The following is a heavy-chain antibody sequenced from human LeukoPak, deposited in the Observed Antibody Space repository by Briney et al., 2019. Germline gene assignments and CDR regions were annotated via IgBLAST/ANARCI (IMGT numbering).Heavy chain of an antibody. V-gene: IGHV3-21*01. CDR3: ARDLDYYDSGGPSSD. Sequence: PGGSLRLSCAASGFTFSSYSMNWVRRAPGKGLEWVSSISSSSSYIYYADSVKGRFTISRDNAKNSLYLQMNSLRAEDTAVYYCARDLDYYDSGGPSSDWGQGTLVTVSS. CDR2: ISSSSSYI. J-gene: IGHJ4*02. CDR1: GFTFSSYS. D-gene: IGHD3-22*01.